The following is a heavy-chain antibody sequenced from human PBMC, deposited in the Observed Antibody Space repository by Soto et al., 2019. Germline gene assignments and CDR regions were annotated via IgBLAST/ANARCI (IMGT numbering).Heavy chain of an antibody. V-gene: IGHV1-18*04. D-gene: IGHD6-19*01. CDR3: ARVRSSGWFFIHGMDA. CDR1: GYTXTSYD. CDR2: IIDKNGKT. J-gene: IGHJ6*02. Sequence: SXKVSFMASGYTXTSYDIGWVRQAPGQGIEWMGWIIDKNGKTNYEQKVQDKVTMTTDTSTRKAYMELRSLRSDETAVYHCARVRSSGWFFIHGMDAWGQGNTLTAP.